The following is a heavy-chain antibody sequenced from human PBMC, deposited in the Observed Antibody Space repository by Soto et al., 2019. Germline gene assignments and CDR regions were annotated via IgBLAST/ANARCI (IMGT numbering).Heavy chain of an antibody. CDR3: AHRARQRFPDAFHL. Sequence: QITLKESGPTLVKPTQTLTLTCTFSGFSFSTSGVGVGWIRQPPGTALEWLALIYWDDDKRYSPSLKSRLTMTKDTSKNPVVLTMTNMDPVDTATYYCAHRARQRFPDAFHLWGQGTMVTVSS. CDR2: IYWDDDK. J-gene: IGHJ3*01. CDR1: GFSFSTSGVG. V-gene: IGHV2-5*02. D-gene: IGHD5-12*01.